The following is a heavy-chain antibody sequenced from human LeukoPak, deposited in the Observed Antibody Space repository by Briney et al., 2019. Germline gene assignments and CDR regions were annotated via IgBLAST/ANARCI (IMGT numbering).Heavy chain of an antibody. CDR3: AKGRRSGWYYFGY. D-gene: IGHD6-19*01. J-gene: IGHJ4*02. V-gene: IGHV3-30*02. CDR1: GFTFSSYG. CDR2: IWYDGSNK. Sequence: GGSLRLSCAASGFTFSSYGMHWVRQAPGKGLEWVAVIWYDGSNKYYADSVKGRFTISRDNSKNTLYLQMNSLRAEDTAVYYCAKGRRSGWYYFGYWGQGTLVTVSS.